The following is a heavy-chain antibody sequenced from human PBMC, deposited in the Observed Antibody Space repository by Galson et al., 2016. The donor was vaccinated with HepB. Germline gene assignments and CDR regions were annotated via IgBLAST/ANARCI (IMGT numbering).Heavy chain of an antibody. CDR2: IKSSTDGGTT. CDR3: TTKLVDQPDA. D-gene: IGHD1-1*01. J-gene: IGHJ5*02. V-gene: IGHV3-15*01. Sequence: KGLEWVGRIKSSTDGGTTDYAAPVRGRFTVSRDDSKNVLYLQMNSLKTEDTGVYYCTTKLVDQPDAWGQGTLVTVSS.